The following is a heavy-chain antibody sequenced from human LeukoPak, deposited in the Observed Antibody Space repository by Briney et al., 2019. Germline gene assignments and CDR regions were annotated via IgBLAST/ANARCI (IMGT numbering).Heavy chain of an antibody. Sequence: SVKVSCKASGGTFSSHAIAWVRQAPGQGPEWMGGIIPISGIADYAQKFQGRVTITTDESTSTAYMELRSLTSDDTAVYYCAPGPPDQPFQALPYYYQGVWGEGTTVTVSS. J-gene: IGHJ6*03. V-gene: IGHV1-69*05. CDR1: GGTFSSHA. CDR2: IIPISGIA. D-gene: IGHD1-14*01. CDR3: APGPPDQPFQALPYYYQGV.